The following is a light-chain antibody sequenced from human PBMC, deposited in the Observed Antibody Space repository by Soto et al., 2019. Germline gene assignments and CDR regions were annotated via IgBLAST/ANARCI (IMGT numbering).Light chain of an antibody. V-gene: IGKV1-39*01. J-gene: IGKJ1*01. CDR3: QQSYSSPWT. Sequence: DIQMTQSPSSLSASVGDRVTITCRASQTITNYVSWYQQKPGKAPKLLIYAASTLLSGVPSRFSGGRSGTDVTLPVDRLQPEDFAAYYCQQSYSSPWTFGRGTKVEIK. CDR2: AAS. CDR1: QTITNY.